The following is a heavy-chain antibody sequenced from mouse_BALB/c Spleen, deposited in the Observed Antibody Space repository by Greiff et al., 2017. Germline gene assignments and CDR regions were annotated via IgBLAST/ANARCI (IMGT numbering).Heavy chain of an antibody. CDR2: ISYDGSN. J-gene: IGHJ2*01. V-gene: IGHV3-6*02. CDR1: GYSITSGYY. Sequence: EVKLVESGPGLVKPSQSLSLTCSVTGYSITSGYYWNWIRQFPGNKLEWMGYISYDGSNNYNPSLKNRISITRDTSKNQFFLKLNSVTTEDTATYYCARAPTMIYFDYWGQGTTLTVSS. CDR3: ARAPTMIYFDY. D-gene: IGHD2-4*01.